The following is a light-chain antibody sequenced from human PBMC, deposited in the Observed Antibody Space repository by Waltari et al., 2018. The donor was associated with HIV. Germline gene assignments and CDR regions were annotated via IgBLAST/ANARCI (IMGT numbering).Light chain of an antibody. V-gene: IGLV2-14*01. CDR2: DVS. CDR3: SSYTSSSTLV. Sequence: QSALTQPASVSGSPGQSITISCTGTSSDVGGYNYVSWYHQHPGKAPKLMIYDVSNRPSGVANRFSGSKSGNTASLTISGLQAEDEADYDCSSYTSSSTLVFGGGTKLTVL. J-gene: IGLJ3*02. CDR1: SSDVGGYNY.